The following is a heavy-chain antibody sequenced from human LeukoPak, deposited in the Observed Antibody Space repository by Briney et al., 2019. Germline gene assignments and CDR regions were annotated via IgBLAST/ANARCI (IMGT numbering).Heavy chain of an antibody. D-gene: IGHD3-22*01. CDR2: INPNTGVT. CDR3: ARSSPTYYFDSSGYYYGDY. CDR1: AYSFTDYY. Sequence: ASVKVPCKASAYSFTDYYIHWVRQAPGQGLEWMGRINPNTGVTDYAQIFKGRVTMTRDTSISTAYMELSRLGSDDTAVYYCARSSPTYYFDSSGYYYGDYWGQGTLVTVSS. J-gene: IGHJ4*02. V-gene: IGHV1-2*06.